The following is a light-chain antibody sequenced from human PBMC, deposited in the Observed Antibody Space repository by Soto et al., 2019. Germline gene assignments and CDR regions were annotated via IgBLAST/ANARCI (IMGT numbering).Light chain of an antibody. Sequence: QSALTQPASVSGSPGQSITISCTGTSNNDGNYNLVSWYQQHPGKAPKLMIYEGTKRPSGVSNRFSGSKSGNTASLTIPGLQADDEADYFCCSYAGRDSSLYVSGTGTKVTVL. CDR3: CSYAGRDSSLYV. V-gene: IGLV2-23*01. J-gene: IGLJ1*01. CDR1: SNNDGNYNL. CDR2: EGT.